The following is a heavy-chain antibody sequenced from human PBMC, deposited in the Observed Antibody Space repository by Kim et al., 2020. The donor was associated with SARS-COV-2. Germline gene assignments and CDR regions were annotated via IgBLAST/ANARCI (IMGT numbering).Heavy chain of an antibody. D-gene: IGHD3-22*01. Sequence: SVKVSCKASGGTFSSYAISWVRQAPGQGLEWMGGIIPIFGTANYAQKFQGRVTITADESTSTAYMELSSLRSEDTAVYYCARGYYYDSSGYYLRNYYYGMDVWGQGTTVTVSS. J-gene: IGHJ6*02. CDR3: ARGYYYDSSGYYLRNYYYGMDV. CDR1: GGTFSSYA. V-gene: IGHV1-69*13. CDR2: IIPIFGTA.